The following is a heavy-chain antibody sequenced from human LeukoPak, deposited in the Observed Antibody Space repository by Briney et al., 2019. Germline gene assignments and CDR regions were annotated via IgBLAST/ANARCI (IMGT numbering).Heavy chain of an antibody. D-gene: IGHD2-15*01. CDR1: GGSISTYY. CDR3: ARVVVAATFAFDI. V-gene: IGHV4-59*01. Sequence: SETLSLTCTVSGGSISTYYWSWIRQPPGKGLEWIGYIYYTGSTSYNPSLKSRVTMSLDASKNQFSLELNSVTAADTAVYYCARVVVAATFAFDIWGQGTMVTVSS. CDR2: IYYTGST. J-gene: IGHJ3*02.